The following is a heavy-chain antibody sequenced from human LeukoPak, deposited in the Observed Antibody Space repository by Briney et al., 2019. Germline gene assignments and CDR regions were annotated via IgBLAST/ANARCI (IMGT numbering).Heavy chain of an antibody. Sequence: ASVKVSCKASGYTFTSYAMHWVRQAPGQRLEWMGWINAGNGNTKYSQKFQGRVTITRDTSASTAYMEPSSLGSEDSAVYYCARDHDILTGYYQNSFDFWGQGTMVTVSS. V-gene: IGHV1-3*01. D-gene: IGHD3-9*01. CDR2: INAGNGNT. CDR1: GYTFTSYA. CDR3: ARDHDILTGYYQNSFDF. J-gene: IGHJ3*01.